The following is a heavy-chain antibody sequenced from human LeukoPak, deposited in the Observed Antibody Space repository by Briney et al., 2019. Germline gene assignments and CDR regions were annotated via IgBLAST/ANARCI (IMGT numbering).Heavy chain of an antibody. D-gene: IGHD2-8*01. Sequence: ASVTVSCKVSGYTLTELSMHWVRQAPGKGLEWMGGFYPEDGETIYAQKFQGRVTMTEDTSTDTAYMELSSLRSEDTAVYYCATGHHCTNGVCYLYFDYWGQGTLVTVSS. J-gene: IGHJ4*02. V-gene: IGHV1-24*01. CDR1: GYTLTELS. CDR3: ATGHHCTNGVCYLYFDY. CDR2: FYPEDGET.